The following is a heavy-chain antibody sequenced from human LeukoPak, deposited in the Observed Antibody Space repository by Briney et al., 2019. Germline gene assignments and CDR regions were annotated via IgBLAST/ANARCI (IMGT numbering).Heavy chain of an antibody. V-gene: IGHV3-21*04. CDR3: AKHTSDSSGFLYYLDQ. CDR1: GFTFSSYS. D-gene: IGHD3-22*01. Sequence: GGSLRLSCAASGFTFSSYSMNWVRQAPGKGLEWVSSISSSSSYIYYADSVKGRFTISRDNSKNTLYLQVNSLRVEDTAVYYCAKHTSDSSGFLYYLDQWGQGTLVTVSS. CDR2: ISSSSSYI. J-gene: IGHJ4*02.